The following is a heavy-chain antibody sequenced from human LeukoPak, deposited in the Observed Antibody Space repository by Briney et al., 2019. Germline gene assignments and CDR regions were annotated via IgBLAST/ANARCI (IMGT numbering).Heavy chain of an antibody. V-gene: IGHV3-9*03. D-gene: IGHD2-15*01. Sequence: GGSLRLSCAASGFTFDDYAMHWVRQAPGKGLEWVSGISWNSGSIGYADSVKGRFTISRDNAKNSLYLQMSSLRAEDMALYYCAKDSTSGGGSRNYYYMDVWGKGTTVTVSS. CDR3: AKDSTSGGGSRNYYYMDV. J-gene: IGHJ6*03. CDR2: ISWNSGSI. CDR1: GFTFDDYA.